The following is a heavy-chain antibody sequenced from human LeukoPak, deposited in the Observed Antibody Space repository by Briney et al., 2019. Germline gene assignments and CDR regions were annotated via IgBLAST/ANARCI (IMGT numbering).Heavy chain of an antibody. V-gene: IGHV3-66*01. CDR2: IYSGGST. D-gene: IGHD4-17*01. J-gene: IGHJ4*02. CDR3: AREGAADYGDYDRYFDY. CDR1: GFTVSSNY. Sequence: GGSLRLSCAASGFTVSSNYMSWVRQAPGKGLEWVSVIYSGGSTYYADSVKGRFTISRDNSKNTLYLQMNSLRAEDTAVYYCAREGAADYGDYDRYFDYWGQGTLVTVSS.